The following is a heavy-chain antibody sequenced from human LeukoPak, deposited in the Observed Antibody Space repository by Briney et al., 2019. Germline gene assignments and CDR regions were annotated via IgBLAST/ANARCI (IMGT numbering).Heavy chain of an antibody. CDR3: ARDPKQTAPGRGYYFDY. D-gene: IGHD5-18*01. Sequence: SETLSLTCTVSGGSISSSSYYWGWIRQPPGQGLEWIGSIYYSGSTYYNPSLKSRVTISVDTSKNQFSLKLSSVTAADTAVYYCARDPKQTAPGRGYYFDYWGQGTLVTVSS. CDR2: IYYSGST. V-gene: IGHV4-39*02. J-gene: IGHJ4*02. CDR1: GGSISSSSYY.